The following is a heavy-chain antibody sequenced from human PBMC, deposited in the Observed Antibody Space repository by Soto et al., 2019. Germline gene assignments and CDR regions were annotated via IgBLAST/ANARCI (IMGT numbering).Heavy chain of an antibody. J-gene: IGHJ4*02. D-gene: IGHD1-26*01. V-gene: IGHV5-51*01. CDR1: GYEFWGHW. CDR2: IYPDDSQT. Sequence: PGESLKISCKGSGYEFWGHWIVWVRQVPGKGLEWMGIIYPDDSQTRYSPYFQGQVTISADKSVNTAYLQWSSLKASDYAMYYCTRLNAPREPHHTNFDYRGQGNMVTVSP. CDR3: TRLNAPREPHHTNFDY.